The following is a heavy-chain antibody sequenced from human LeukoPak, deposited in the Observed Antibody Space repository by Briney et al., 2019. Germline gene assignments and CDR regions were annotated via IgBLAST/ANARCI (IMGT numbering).Heavy chain of an antibody. CDR3: ARDQKRITMIVVVTPTYNYGMDV. J-gene: IGHJ6*02. CDR2: ISSSSSYI. CDR1: GFTFSSYS. D-gene: IGHD3-22*01. V-gene: IGHV3-21*01. Sequence: PGRSLRLSCAASGFTFSSYSMNRVRQAPGKGLEWVSSISSSSSYIYYADSVKGRFTISRDNAKNSLYLQMNSLRAEDTAVYYCARDQKRITMIVVVTPTYNYGMDVWGQGTTVTVSS.